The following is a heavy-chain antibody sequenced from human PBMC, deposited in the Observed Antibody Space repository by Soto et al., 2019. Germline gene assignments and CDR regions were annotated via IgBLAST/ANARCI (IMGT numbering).Heavy chain of an antibody. CDR1: GFTFSSYA. J-gene: IGHJ6*02. D-gene: IGHD3-3*01. CDR2: IIGSGGST. V-gene: IGHV3-23*01. CDR3: AKVNTIFGVEIISHYGMDV. Sequence: HPGGSLRLSCAASGFTFSSYAVSWVRQDPGKGLEWVSGIIGSGGSTYYADSVKGRFTISRDNSKNTLYLQMNSLRAEDTAVYYCAKVNTIFGVEIISHYGMDVWGQGTTVTVSS.